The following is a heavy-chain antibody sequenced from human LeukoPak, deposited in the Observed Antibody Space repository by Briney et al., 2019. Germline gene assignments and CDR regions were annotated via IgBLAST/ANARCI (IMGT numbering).Heavy chain of an antibody. CDR3: GRGRIAVAGFNDN. V-gene: IGHV1-69*05. J-gene: IGHJ4*02. CDR1: GGTFSSYA. CDR2: IIPIFGTA. D-gene: IGHD6-19*01. Sequence: SVTVSCKASGGTFSSYAISWVRQAPGQGLEWMGGIIPIFGTANYAQKFQGRVTITTDESTSTAYMELSSLRSEATSVHYCGRGRIAVAGFNDNWGQGTLVIVSS.